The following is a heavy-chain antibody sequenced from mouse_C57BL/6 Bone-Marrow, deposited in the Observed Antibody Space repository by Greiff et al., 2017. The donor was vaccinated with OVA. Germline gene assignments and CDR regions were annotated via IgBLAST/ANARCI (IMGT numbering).Heavy chain of an antibody. CDR2: ISNGGGST. V-gene: IGHV5-12*01. CDR3: ARSSYFDY. CDR1: GFTFSDYY. Sequence: EVQLQQSGGGLVQPGGSLKLSCAASGFTFSDYYMYWVRQTPEKRLEWVAYISNGGGSTYYPDTVKGRFTLSRDNDKNTLYLQLSRLKSGDTAMYYCARSSYFDYGGQGTTLTVSS. J-gene: IGHJ2*01.